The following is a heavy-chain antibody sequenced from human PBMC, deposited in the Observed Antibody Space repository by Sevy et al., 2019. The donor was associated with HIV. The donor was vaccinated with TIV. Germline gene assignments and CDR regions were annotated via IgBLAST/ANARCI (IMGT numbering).Heavy chain of an antibody. Sequence: GGSLRLSCTASGFTFSNYEMNWVRQAPGKGLEWVSYITLSGSSTYYADSVKGRFTISRVNAKNSLYRQMNSLRAEDTAVYYCAGDRQGITVAGTAIDYWGQGTLVTVSS. CDR1: GFTFSNYE. CDR3: AGDRQGITVAGTAIDY. J-gene: IGHJ4*02. V-gene: IGHV3-48*03. D-gene: IGHD6-19*01. CDR2: ITLSGSST.